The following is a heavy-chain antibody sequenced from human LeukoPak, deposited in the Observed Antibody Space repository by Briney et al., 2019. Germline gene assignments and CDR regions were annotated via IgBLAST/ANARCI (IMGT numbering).Heavy chain of an antibody. CDR2: IYSGGST. CDR3: AREVIVVVITMRYYYGMDV. J-gene: IGHJ6*02. V-gene: IGHV3-66*01. Sequence: GGSLRLSCAASGFTVSSNYMSWVRQAPGKGLEWVSVIYSGGSTYYADSVKGRFTISRDNSKNTLYLQMNSLRAEDTAVYYCAREVIVVVITMRYYYGMDVWGQGTTVTVSS. D-gene: IGHD3-22*01. CDR1: GFTVSSNY.